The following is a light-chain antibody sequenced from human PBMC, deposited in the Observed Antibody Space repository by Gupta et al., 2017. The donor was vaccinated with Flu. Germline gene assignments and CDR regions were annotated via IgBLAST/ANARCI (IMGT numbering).Light chain of an antibody. CDR1: QSISSY. CDR2: AAS. V-gene: IGKV1-9*01. Sequence: GDRVTITCRASQSISSYLGWYQQRPGKAPNLLIYAASVLQSGVPSRFSGSKSGGEFTLTISSLRPEDFATYYCQQVNSYPYTFGQGTKLEIK. J-gene: IGKJ2*01. CDR3: QQVNSYPYT.